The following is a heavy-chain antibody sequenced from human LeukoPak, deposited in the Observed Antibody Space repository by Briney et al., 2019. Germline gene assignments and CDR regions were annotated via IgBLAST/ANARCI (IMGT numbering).Heavy chain of an antibody. D-gene: IGHD6-19*01. Sequence: ASVKVSCKASGYTFTGYYMHWVRQAPGQGLEWMGWINPNSGGTNYAQKFQGRVTMTRDTSISTAYMELSRLRSDDTAVYYCARIAVAGTYNWFGPWGQGTLVTVSS. CDR1: GYTFTGYY. V-gene: IGHV1-2*02. CDR3: ARIAVAGTYNWFGP. J-gene: IGHJ5*02. CDR2: INPNSGGT.